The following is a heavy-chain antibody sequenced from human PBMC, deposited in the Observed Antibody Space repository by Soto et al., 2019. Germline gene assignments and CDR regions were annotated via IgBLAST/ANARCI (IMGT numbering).Heavy chain of an antibody. J-gene: IGHJ4*02. V-gene: IGHV1-69*01. CDR3: ARSIGSGGVIGGFDY. D-gene: IGHD3-16*02. CDR2: TIPALDKT. Sequence: QVQLVQSGPEVKKPGSAVKVSCKASGGTFKMYAMNWVRQAPGQRLEWMGGTIPALDKTNYAQKFQGRLTITVDESTDTAYIDLSSLKSDDTAVYYCARSIGSGGVIGGFDYWGQGTMVTVSS. CDR1: GGTFKMYA.